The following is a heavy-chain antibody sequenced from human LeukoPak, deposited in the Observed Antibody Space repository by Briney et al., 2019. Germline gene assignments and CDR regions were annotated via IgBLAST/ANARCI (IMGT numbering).Heavy chain of an antibody. V-gene: IGHV4-34*01. CDR1: GGSFSGYY. D-gene: IGHD5-18*01. Sequence: SETLSLTCAVYGGSFSGYYWSWIRQPPGKELEWIGEINHSGSTNYNPSLKSRVTISVDTSKNQFSLKLSSVTAADTAVYYCARVKRKLWLLPYFDYWGQGTLVTVSS. CDR2: INHSGST. CDR3: ARVKRKLWLLPYFDY. J-gene: IGHJ4*02.